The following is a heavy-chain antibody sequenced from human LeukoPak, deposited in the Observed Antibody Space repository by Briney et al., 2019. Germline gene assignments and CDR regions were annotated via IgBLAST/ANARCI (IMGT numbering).Heavy chain of an antibody. J-gene: IGHJ4*02. D-gene: IGHD6-25*01. CDR2: INHSGST. CDR1: GGSFSGYY. Sequence: PSETLSLXCAVYGGSFSGYYWSWIRQPPGKELEWIGEINHSGSTNYNPSLKSRVTISVDTSKNQFSLKLSSVTAADTAVYYCARSQRAHALWSYWGQGTLVTVSS. CDR3: ARSQRAHALWSY. V-gene: IGHV4-34*01.